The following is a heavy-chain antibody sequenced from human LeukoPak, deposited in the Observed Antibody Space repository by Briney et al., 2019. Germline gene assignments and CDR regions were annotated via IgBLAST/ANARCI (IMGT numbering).Heavy chain of an antibody. CDR1: GFTFSSYW. D-gene: IGHD3-10*01. CDR3: ARLHRGIRELH. V-gene: IGHV3-74*01. J-gene: IGHJ4*02. Sequence: GGSLRLSCAASGFTFSSYWMHWVRQAPGKGLVWVSRINSDGSSTSYADSVKGRFTISRDNAKNTLYLQMNSLRAEDTAVYYCARLHRGIRELHWGPGTLVTVSS. CDR2: INSDGSST.